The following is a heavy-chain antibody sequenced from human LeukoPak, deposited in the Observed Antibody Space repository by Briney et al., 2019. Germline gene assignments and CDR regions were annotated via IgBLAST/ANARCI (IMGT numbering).Heavy chain of an antibody. Sequence: ASVKVSCKASEYIFTTDYIHWVRQAPGQGLEWMGTINPSGDSTTYAQNFQGSVTMTRDTSTSTVYMELSSLTSEDTAVYYCARDFLTGAGTFDYWGQGTLVTVSS. V-gene: IGHV1-46*01. D-gene: IGHD3-9*01. J-gene: IGHJ4*02. CDR3: ARDFLTGAGTFDY. CDR1: EYIFTTDY. CDR2: INPSGDST.